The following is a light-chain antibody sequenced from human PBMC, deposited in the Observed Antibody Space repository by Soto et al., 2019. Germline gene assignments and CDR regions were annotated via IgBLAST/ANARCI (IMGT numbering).Light chain of an antibody. CDR1: QSISSW. CDR3: QKYNSYSWK. Sequence: DIQMTHSPSTLSASVGDRVTITCRASQSISSWLAWYQQKPGKAPKLLIYDASSLESGVPSRFSGSGSGTEFTLTISSLQPDDFATYYCQKYNSYSWKCGQGNTGAIK. V-gene: IGKV1-5*01. J-gene: IGKJ1*01. CDR2: DAS.